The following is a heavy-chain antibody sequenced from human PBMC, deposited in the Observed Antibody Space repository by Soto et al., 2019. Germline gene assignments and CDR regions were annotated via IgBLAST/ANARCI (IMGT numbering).Heavy chain of an antibody. CDR3: ARFLWLRSKYYYYGMDV. CDR1: GYSFTSYW. Sequence: LGESLKISCKGSGYSFTSYWIGWVRQMPGKGLEWMGIIYPGDSDTRYSPSFQGQVTISADKSISTAYLQWSSLKASDTAMYYCARFLWLRSKYYYYGMDVWGQGTTVTVSS. D-gene: IGHD5-12*01. J-gene: IGHJ6*02. V-gene: IGHV5-51*01. CDR2: IYPGDSDT.